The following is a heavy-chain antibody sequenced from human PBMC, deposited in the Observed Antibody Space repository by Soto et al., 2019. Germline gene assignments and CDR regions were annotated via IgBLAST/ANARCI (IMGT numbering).Heavy chain of an antibody. CDR1: GGSISINNYY. V-gene: IGHV4-39*01. D-gene: IGHD3-10*01. Sequence: SDTLSLTCTVSGGSISINNYYWGWIRQPPGKGLEWIGTIYYIGSTYYNPSLKSRVTISVDTSKNQFSLNLSSVTAADTAVYFCARHGYYYVDYWGQGTLVTVSS. CDR2: IYYIGST. CDR3: ARHGYYYVDY. J-gene: IGHJ4*02.